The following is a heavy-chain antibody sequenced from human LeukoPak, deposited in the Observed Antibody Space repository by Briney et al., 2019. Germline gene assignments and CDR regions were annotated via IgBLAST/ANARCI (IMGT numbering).Heavy chain of an antibody. J-gene: IGHJ4*02. Sequence: SETLSLTCTVSGGSISSYYWSWIRQPPGKGLEWIGYIYYSGSTNYNPSLKSRVTILVDTSKNQFSLKLSSVTAADTAVYYCARSIAVAGIGFDYWGQGTLVTVSS. V-gene: IGHV4-59*01. D-gene: IGHD6-19*01. CDR1: GGSISSYY. CDR3: ARSIAVAGIGFDY. CDR2: IYYSGST.